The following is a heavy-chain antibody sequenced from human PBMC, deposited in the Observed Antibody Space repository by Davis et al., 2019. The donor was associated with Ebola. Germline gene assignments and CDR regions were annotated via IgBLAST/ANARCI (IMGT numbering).Heavy chain of an antibody. Sequence: GSLRLSCAVYGGSFSGYYWSWIRQPPGKGLVWIGYIYYSGSTNYNPSLKSRVTISVDTSKNQFSLKLSSVTAADTAVYYCATVDRDGYNRIDYWGQGTLVTVSS. D-gene: IGHD5-24*01. CDR3: ATVDRDGYNRIDY. J-gene: IGHJ4*02. V-gene: IGHV4-59*01. CDR1: GGSFSGYY. CDR2: IYYSGST.